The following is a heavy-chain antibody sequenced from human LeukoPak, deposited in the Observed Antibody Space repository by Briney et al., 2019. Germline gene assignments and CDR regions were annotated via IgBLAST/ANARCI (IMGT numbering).Heavy chain of an antibody. CDR2: IRYDGSNK. J-gene: IGHJ4*02. CDR3: ANTLPYYYDSSGYYPLDY. V-gene: IGHV3-30*02. D-gene: IGHD3-22*01. CDR1: GFTFSSYG. Sequence: GGSLRLSCAASGFTFSSYGMHWVRQAPGKGLEWVAFIRYDGSNKYYADSVKGRFTISRDNSKNTLYLQMNSLRAEDTAVYYCANTLPYYYDSSGYYPLDYWGQGTLVTVSS.